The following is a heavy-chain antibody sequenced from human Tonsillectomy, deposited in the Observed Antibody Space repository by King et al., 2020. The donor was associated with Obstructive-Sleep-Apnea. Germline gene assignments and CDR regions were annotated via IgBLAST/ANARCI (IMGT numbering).Heavy chain of an antibody. Sequence: VQLVESGGDLVQPGGSLKLSCAASGFTSSDSALHWVRQAPGKGLEWVGRIRIKINTHTTSYAASVKGRFTISRDDSKNTAYLQMNGLRTEDTAIYYCNRQDTVATIGNYGGQGTLDTVSS. J-gene: IGHJ4*02. CDR2: IRIKINTHTT. V-gene: IGHV3-73*01. CDR3: NRQDTVATIGNY. D-gene: IGHD5-12*01. CDR1: GFTSSDSA.